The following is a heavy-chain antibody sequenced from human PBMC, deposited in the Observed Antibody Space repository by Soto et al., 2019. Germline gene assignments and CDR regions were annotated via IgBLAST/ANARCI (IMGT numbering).Heavy chain of an antibody. V-gene: IGHV4-59*01. Sequence: SETLSLTCTVSGGSISGSYWSWIRQTPGKVLEWIGYIHYSGSTNYNPSLKSRVTMSVDSAKNQFSLELNSVSAADTAVYFCAKYRRTDAEGYSFDYWGQGALVTGS. CDR3: AKYRRTDAEGYSFDY. CDR2: IHYSGST. CDR1: GGSISGSY. D-gene: IGHD2-15*01. J-gene: IGHJ4*02.